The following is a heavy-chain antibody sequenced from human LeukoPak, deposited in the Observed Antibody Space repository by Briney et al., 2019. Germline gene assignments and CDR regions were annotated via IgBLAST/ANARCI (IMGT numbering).Heavy chain of an antibody. J-gene: IGHJ6*02. CDR3: AMTSSGWYYYYGMDV. V-gene: IGHV5-51*01. CDR1: GYSFTSYW. Sequence: GESLKISCKGSGYSFTSYWIGWVRQVPGKGLEWMGIIYPGDSDTRYSPSFQGQVTISADKSISTAYLQWSSLKASDTAMYYCAMTSSGWYYYYGMDVWGQGTTVTVSS. D-gene: IGHD6-19*01. CDR2: IYPGDSDT.